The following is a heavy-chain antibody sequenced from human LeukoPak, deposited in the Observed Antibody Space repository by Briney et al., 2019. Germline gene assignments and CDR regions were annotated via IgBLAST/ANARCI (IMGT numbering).Heavy chain of an antibody. Sequence: PSETLSLTCTVSGGSISSSSYYWGWIRQPPGKGLEWIGSIYYSGNTYYNPSLKSRVTISVDTSKNQFSLNLTSVTAADTAIYYCARQLEHQLKASFDYWGQGTLVPVSS. J-gene: IGHJ4*02. CDR3: ARQLEHQLKASFDY. D-gene: IGHD2-2*01. V-gene: IGHV4-39*01. CDR2: IYYSGNT. CDR1: GGSISSSSYY.